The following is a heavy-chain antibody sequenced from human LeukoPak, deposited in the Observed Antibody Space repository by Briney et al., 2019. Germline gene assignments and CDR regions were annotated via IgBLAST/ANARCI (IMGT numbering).Heavy chain of an antibody. Sequence: GGSLRLSCAASGFTFSSYAMSWVRQAPGKGLEWVSAISGSGGNTYYADSVKGRFTISRDNSKNILYLQMNSLRAEDTAVYHCAIGKSILYDPWGQGTLVTVTS. V-gene: IGHV3-23*01. CDR2: ISGSGGNT. CDR3: AIGKSILYDP. J-gene: IGHJ5*02. CDR1: GFTFSSYA.